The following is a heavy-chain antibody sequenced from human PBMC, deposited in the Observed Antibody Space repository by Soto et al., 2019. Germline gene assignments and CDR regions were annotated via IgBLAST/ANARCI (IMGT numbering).Heavy chain of an antibody. CDR3: ARENKSPNSGPPRPGYYYYYMDV. V-gene: IGHV4-30-4*02. CDR1: GGSISSGDYY. Sequence: PSETLSLTCPVSGGSISSGDYYWSWIRQPPGKGLEWIGYIYYSGSTNYNPSLKSRVTISVDTSKNQFSLKLSSVTAADTAVYYCARENKSPNSGPPRPGYYYYYMDVWGKGTTVTVSS. J-gene: IGHJ6*03. CDR2: IYYSGST. D-gene: IGHD6-19*01.